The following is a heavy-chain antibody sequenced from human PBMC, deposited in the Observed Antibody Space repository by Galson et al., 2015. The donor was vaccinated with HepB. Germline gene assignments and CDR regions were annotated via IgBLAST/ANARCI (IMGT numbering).Heavy chain of an antibody. CDR1: GDSITSGHW. D-gene: IGHD3-16*01. Sequence: CAVSGDSITSGHWWSWVRQSPGKGLEWIGEVYHSGTANYNPSLQSRVAISVDKSKNEFTLNVRPVTAADTAVYYCARVGGDLLQGRGYYYYMDVWGNGITVTVSS. V-gene: IGHV4-4*02. CDR2: VYHSGTA. CDR3: ARVGGDLLQGRGYYYYMDV. J-gene: IGHJ6*03.